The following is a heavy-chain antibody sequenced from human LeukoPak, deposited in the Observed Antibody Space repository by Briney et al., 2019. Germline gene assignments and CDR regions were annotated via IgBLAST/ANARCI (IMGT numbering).Heavy chain of an antibody. Sequence: PGGCLRLTCGASGFTFTIYSMNWVRQAPGKGLEWVSSISSSSSYIYYADSVKGRFTISRDNAKNSLYLQMNSLRAEDTAVYYCARDRYGDYAFGIWGQGTMVTVSS. D-gene: IGHD4-17*01. CDR2: ISSSSSYI. CDR3: ARDRYGDYAFGI. J-gene: IGHJ3*02. CDR1: GFTFTIYS. V-gene: IGHV3-21*01.